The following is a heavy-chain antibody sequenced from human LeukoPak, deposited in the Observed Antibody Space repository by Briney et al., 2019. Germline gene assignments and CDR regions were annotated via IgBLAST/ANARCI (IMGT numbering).Heavy chain of an antibody. J-gene: IGHJ4*02. V-gene: IGHV3-64*01. CDR1: GFIFNRYA. CDR3: AKDLGSAYYSYYFDS. Sequence: GGSLRLSCAASGFIFNRYAMHWVRQAPGKGLEYVSTINYNGGSTYYAISVKGRFTISRDNSRNTLYLQMGSLRPEDMGVYYCAKDLGSAYYSYYFDSWGQGTLVAVSS. CDR2: INYNGGST. D-gene: IGHD3-22*01.